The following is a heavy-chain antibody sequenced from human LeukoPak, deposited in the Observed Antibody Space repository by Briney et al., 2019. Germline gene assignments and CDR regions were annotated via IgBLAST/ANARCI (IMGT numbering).Heavy chain of an antibody. CDR2: IYYSGST. CDR1: GGSIRSSSYY. D-gene: IGHD5-12*01. Sequence: SETLSLTCTVSGGSIRSSSYYWGWTRQPPGKGLEWIGNIYYSGSTYYNPSLTSRVTISVDTSKNQFSLKLSSVTAADTAMYYCARAPPWLREYYFDYWGQGTLVTVSS. J-gene: IGHJ4*02. V-gene: IGHV4-39*07. CDR3: ARAPPWLREYYFDY.